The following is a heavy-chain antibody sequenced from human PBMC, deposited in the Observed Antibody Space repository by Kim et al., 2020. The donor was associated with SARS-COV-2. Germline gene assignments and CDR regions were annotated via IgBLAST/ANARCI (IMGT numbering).Heavy chain of an antibody. Sequence: GGSLRLSCAASGFTFSSYWMSWVRQAPGKGLEWVANIKQDGSEKYYVDSVKGRFTISRDNAKNSLYLQMNSLRAEDTAVYYCARGRGARWLQFEYFDYWGQGTLVTVSS. CDR3: ARGRGARWLQFEYFDY. D-gene: IGHD5-12*01. CDR1: GFTFSSYW. V-gene: IGHV3-7*01. J-gene: IGHJ4*02. CDR2: IKQDGSEK.